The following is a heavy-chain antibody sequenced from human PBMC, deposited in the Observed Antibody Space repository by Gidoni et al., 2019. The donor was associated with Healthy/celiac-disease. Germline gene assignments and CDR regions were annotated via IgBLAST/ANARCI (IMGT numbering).Heavy chain of an antibody. J-gene: IGHJ5*02. V-gene: IGHV4-34*01. CDR1: GGYFSGYY. Sequence: SLTCAVYGGYFSGYYWSWIRQPPWKGLEWIGEINHSGSTNYNPSPKSRVTLSVDTSKNQFSLKLSSVPAADTAVYYCARGCVVVVPAAKSNWFDPWGQGTLVTVSS. CDR3: ARGCVVVVPAAKSNWFDP. CDR2: INHSGST. D-gene: IGHD2-2*01.